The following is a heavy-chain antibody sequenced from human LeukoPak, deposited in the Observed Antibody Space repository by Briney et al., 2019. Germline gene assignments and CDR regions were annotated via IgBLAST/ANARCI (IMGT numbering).Heavy chain of an antibody. CDR3: ARGSAAAGTSKPLNR. V-gene: IGHV3-43*01. CDR2: IYWDGIST. Sequence: GGSLRLSCAASGFDFEDYAMHWVRQAPGKGLEWVSVIYWDGISTYYADSMKGRFTISRDNSKNSLYLQMNSLMTEDTALYYCARGSAAAGTSKPLNRWGQGTLVTVSS. CDR1: GFDFEDYA. D-gene: IGHD6-13*01. J-gene: IGHJ5*02.